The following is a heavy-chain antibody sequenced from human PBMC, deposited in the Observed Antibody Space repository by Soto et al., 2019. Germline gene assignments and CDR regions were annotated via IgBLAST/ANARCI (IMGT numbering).Heavy chain of an antibody. CDR2: IDRDGSDR. J-gene: IGHJ4*02. Sequence: GGSLRLSCAASGFTLSSFWMSWVRQAPGKGLEWVANIDRDGSDRNYVDSVKGRFTISRDNAQNSLYLQMNSLRAEDTAVYYCARSSGFDYWGQGALVTVSS. V-gene: IGHV3-7*01. CDR1: GFTLSSFW. CDR3: ARSSGFDY.